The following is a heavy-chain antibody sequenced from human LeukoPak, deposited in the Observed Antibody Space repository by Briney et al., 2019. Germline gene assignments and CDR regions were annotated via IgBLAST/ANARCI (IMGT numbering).Heavy chain of an antibody. CDR2: IKQDGSEK. CDR1: GFTFSSYW. J-gene: IGHJ6*03. V-gene: IGHV3-7*03. D-gene: IGHD4/OR15-4a*01. Sequence: PGGSLRRSCAASGFTFSSYWMSWVRQAPGKGLEWVANIKQDGSEKYYVDSVKGRFTISRDNAKNSLYLQMNSLRAEDTALYYCAKDKGATYYYYMDVWGKGTTVTISS. CDR3: AKDKGATYYYYMDV.